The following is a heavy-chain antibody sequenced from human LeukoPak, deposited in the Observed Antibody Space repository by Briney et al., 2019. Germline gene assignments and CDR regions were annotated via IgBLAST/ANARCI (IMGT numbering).Heavy chain of an antibody. V-gene: IGHV3-7*03. CDR1: GFTVSTYW. J-gene: IGHJ4*02. CDR2: IKQDGSEK. D-gene: IGHD6-13*01. Sequence: PGGSLRLSCAASGFTVSTYWMSWVRQAPGRGLEWVANIKQDGSEKFCVDSVKGRFTISRDNAKNSLYLQMNSLRAEDTAVYYCAKVHGIAAAGAKWGSDYWGQGTLVTVSS. CDR3: AKVHGIAAAGAKWGSDY.